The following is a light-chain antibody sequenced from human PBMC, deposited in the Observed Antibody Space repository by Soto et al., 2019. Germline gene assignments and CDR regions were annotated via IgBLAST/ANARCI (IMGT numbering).Light chain of an antibody. CDR3: SSRTTSNPYV. CDR2: EVS. CDR1: SSDIGAYNS. Sequence: QSVLTQPASVSGSPGQSITISCTGTSSDIGAYNSVSWYQQHPAKAPKLMIYEVSNRPSGVSNRFSASKSGNTASLTISGLQAEDEADYYCSSRTTSNPYVFGTGTKLTVL. J-gene: IGLJ1*01. V-gene: IGLV2-14*01.